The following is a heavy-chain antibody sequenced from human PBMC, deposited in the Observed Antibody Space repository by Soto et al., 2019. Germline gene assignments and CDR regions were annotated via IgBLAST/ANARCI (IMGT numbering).Heavy chain of an antibody. Sequence: GGSLRLSCAASGFSFSISPMHWVRQAPGKGPEWVALISYDGNNKFYADSVKGRFTISRDNSKSTLYLQVDSLRPEDAAVYYCARDPKTSGGQHWAFNYFDSWGQGTLVIVSS. V-gene: IGHV3-30-3*01. J-gene: IGHJ4*02. CDR2: ISYDGNNK. D-gene: IGHD7-27*01. CDR1: GFSFSISP. CDR3: ARDPKTSGGQHWAFNYFDS.